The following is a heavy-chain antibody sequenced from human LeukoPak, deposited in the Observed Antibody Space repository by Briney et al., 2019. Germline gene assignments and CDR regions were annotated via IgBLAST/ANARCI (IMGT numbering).Heavy chain of an antibody. Sequence: SVRVSCKASGGTFSSYAISWVRQAPGQGLEWMGGIIPIFGTANYAQKIQGRVTITADESTSTAYMELSSLRSEDTAVYYCARGIITIFGVVINNYYYYGMDVWGQGTTVTVSS. CDR2: IIPIFGTA. CDR1: GGTFSSYA. V-gene: IGHV1-69*01. CDR3: ARGIITIFGVVINNYYYYGMDV. J-gene: IGHJ6*02. D-gene: IGHD3-3*01.